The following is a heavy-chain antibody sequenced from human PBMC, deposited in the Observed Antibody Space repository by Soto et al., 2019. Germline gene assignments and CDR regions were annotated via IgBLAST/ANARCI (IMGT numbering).Heavy chain of an antibody. D-gene: IGHD6-13*01. Sequence: SGPTLVNPTQTLTLTCTSSGFSLSTSGVGVGWIRQPPGKALEWLALIYWNDDKRYSPSLKSRLTITKDTSTNQVVLTMTNMDLVATATYHCPQSSSSSWYQYLQNGGQGTLVTVYS. CDR1: GFSLSTSGVG. J-gene: IGHJ1*01. V-gene: IGHV2-5*01. CDR3: PQSSSSSWYQYLQN. CDR2: IYWNDDK.